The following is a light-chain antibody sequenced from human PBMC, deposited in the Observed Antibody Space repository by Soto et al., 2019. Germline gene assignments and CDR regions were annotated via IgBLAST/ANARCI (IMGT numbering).Light chain of an antibody. CDR1: RSDVGGYNY. Sequence: QSVLSHPPSAFGSLGHLVTISCTGIRSDVGGYNYVSWYQQHPGKAPRFMIYEVSKRPSGVPDRFSASKSGNTASLTVSGLQAEDEAEYYCSSYAGNTNYVFGTGTKVTVL. CDR3: SSYAGNTNYV. V-gene: IGLV2-8*01. CDR2: EVS. J-gene: IGLJ1*01.